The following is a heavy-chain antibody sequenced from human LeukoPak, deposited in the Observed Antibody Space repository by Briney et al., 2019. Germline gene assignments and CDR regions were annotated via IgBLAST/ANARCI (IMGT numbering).Heavy chain of an antibody. CDR2: IGGRGADI. CDR1: GFEFINYY. D-gene: IGHD5-18*01. V-gene: IGHV3-11*01. Sequence: GGSLRLSCAASGFEFINYYMTWIRQSPGKGLEWVSYIGGRGADIYDIHYAVSVKGRFTISRDNAKKSLYLQMNSLRAEDTAVYYCARDPVETTMLHFDSWGQGTLVTVSS. J-gene: IGHJ4*02. CDR3: ARDPVETTMLHFDS.